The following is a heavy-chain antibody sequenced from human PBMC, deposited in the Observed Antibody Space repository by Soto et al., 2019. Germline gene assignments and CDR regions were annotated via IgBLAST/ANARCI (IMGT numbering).Heavy chain of an antibody. Sequence: PSETLSLTCTVSGGSISSSSYYWGWIRQPPGKGLEWIGSIYYSGSTYYNPSLKSRVTISVDTSKNQFSLKLSSVTAADTAVYYCARSIAVAHDWFDPWGQGTLVTVPQ. CDR2: IYYSGST. CDR1: GGSISSSSYY. J-gene: IGHJ5*02. D-gene: IGHD6-19*01. V-gene: IGHV4-39*01. CDR3: ARSIAVAHDWFDP.